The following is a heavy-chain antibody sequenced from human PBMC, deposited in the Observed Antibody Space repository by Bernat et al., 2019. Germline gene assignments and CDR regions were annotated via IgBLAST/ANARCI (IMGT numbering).Heavy chain of an antibody. CDR3: ARGAESVAAYFDY. D-gene: IGHD6-19*01. CDR2: INPSSGTT. CDR1: GYTFSTYY. J-gene: IGHJ4*02. Sequence: QVHLVQSGAEVKKPGASVKVSCRASGYTFSTYYIHWVRQAPGQGLGWMGIINPSSGTTTYARKFQGGVTRTRDTSTSTVHRGVSSLRSDDTAVYYCARGAESVAAYFDYWGQGTLVTGS. V-gene: IGHV1-46*01.